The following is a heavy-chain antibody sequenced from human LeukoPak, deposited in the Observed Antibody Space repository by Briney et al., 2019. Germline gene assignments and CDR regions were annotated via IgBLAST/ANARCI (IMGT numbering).Heavy chain of an antibody. J-gene: IGHJ4*02. CDR2: INPNSGGT. Sequence: ASVKVSCKASGYTFTGYHMHWVRQAPGQGLEWMGWINPNSGGTNYAQKFQGWVTMTRDTSISTAYMELSRLRSDDTAVYYCARADLLNAYDYWGQGTLVTVSS. CDR3: ARADLLNAYDY. V-gene: IGHV1-2*04. CDR1: GYTFTGYH.